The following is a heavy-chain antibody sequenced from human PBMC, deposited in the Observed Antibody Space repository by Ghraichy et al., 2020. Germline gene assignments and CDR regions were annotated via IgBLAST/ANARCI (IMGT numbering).Heavy chain of an antibody. J-gene: IGHJ6*02. V-gene: IGHV3-13*01. Sequence: GSLRLSCAASGFTFSSYDMHWVRQATGKGLEWVSAIGTAGDTYYPGSVKGRFTISRENAKNSLYLQMNSLRAGDTAVYYCARRPYYYYGMDVWGQGTTVTVSS. CDR3: ARRPYYYYGMDV. CDR2: IGTAGDT. CDR1: GFTFSSYD.